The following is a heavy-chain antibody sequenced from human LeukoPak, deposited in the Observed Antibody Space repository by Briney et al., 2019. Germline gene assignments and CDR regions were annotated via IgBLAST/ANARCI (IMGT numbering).Heavy chain of an antibody. J-gene: IGHJ4*02. V-gene: IGHV3-9*01. Sequence: PGGSLRLSCAGSGIIFNNYAMHWVRQPPGKGLEWVSGISWNSGSIDYADSVKGRFTISRDNAKNSLYLQMNSLRVEDTAFYYCAKGNRRHYTSGPNPDSLHWGQGALVTVSS. CDR2: ISWNSGSI. D-gene: IGHD6-19*01. CDR3: AKGNRRHYTSGPNPDSLH. CDR1: GIIFNNYA.